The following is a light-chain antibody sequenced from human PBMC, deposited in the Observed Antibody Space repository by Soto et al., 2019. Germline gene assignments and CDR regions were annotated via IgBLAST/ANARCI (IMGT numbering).Light chain of an antibody. CDR1: QSVSGY. CDR3: KQHSNWPLT. J-gene: IGKJ4*01. Sequence: EIVLTQSPATLPLSPGERLPLSGQASQSVSGYLAWYQQKPGQAPRLLIYEASNRATGIPARFSGSGSGTDFTLTISGLQPEEFAVYYCKQHSNWPLTVGDGSKVDIK. V-gene: IGKV3-11*01. CDR2: EAS.